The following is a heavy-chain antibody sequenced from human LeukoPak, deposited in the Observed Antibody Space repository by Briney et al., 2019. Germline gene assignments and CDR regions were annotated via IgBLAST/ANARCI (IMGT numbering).Heavy chain of an antibody. CDR1: GGSISSYY. CDR3: ARDNSIFGVVTPGYYYYYMDV. CDR2: IYTSGST. Sequence: SETLSLTCTASGGSISSYYWSWIRQPAGKGLEWIGRIYTSGSTNYNPSLKSRVTMSVDTSKNQFSLKLSSVTAADTAVYYCARDNSIFGVVTPGYYYYYMDVWGKGTTVTVSS. J-gene: IGHJ6*03. V-gene: IGHV4-4*07. D-gene: IGHD3-3*01.